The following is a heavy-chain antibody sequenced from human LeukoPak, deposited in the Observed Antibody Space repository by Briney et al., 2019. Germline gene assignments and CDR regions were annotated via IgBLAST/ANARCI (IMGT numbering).Heavy chain of an antibody. J-gene: IGHJ4*02. D-gene: IGHD2-15*01. CDR3: ARDPIGSRWPYYFDY. Sequence: ASVKVSCKASGYTFIDYTMHWLRQAPGQRLDWMGWINGGSGNTKYSPEFQGRVTITRDTSASTGYMELSSLRSEDTAVYYCARDPIGSRWPYYFDYWGQGTLVTVSS. CDR1: GYTFIDYT. CDR2: INGGSGNT. V-gene: IGHV1-3*01.